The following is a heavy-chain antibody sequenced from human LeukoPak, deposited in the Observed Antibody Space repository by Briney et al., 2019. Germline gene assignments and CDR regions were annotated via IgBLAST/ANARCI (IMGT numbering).Heavy chain of an antibody. CDR1: GFTFSGSA. CDR2: IRSKANSYAT. J-gene: IGHJ4*02. CDR3: TRQNYGDYCFDY. V-gene: IGHV3-73*01. D-gene: IGHD4-17*01. Sequence: PGGSLRLSCAASGFTFSGSAMPWVRQASGKGLEWVGRIRSKANSYATAYAASVKGRFTISRDDSKNTAYLQMNSLKTEDTAVYYCTRQNYGDYCFDYWGQGTLVTVSS.